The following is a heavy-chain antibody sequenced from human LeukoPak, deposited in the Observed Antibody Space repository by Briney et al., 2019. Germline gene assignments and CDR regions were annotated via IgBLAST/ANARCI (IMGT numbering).Heavy chain of an antibody. D-gene: IGHD3-3*01. V-gene: IGHV4-34*01. CDR2: IYHSGST. Sequence: SETLSLTCAVYGGSSSGYYWSWIRQPPGKGLEWIGEIYHSGSTNYNPSLKSRVTISVDTSKNQFSLKLSSVTAADTAVYYCARGRLSYYDFWSGYYYDYWGQGTLVTVSS. CDR3: ARGRLSYYDFWSGYYYDY. CDR1: GGSSSGYY. J-gene: IGHJ4*02.